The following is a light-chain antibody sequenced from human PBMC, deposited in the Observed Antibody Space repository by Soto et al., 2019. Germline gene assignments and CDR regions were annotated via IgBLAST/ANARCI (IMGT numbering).Light chain of an antibody. CDR2: GAS. CDR3: QHYGSSPT. V-gene: IGKV3-20*01. Sequence: DIEMTQSPSTLSLSPGERATLSCRASQSLSSGYLAWYQQKPGQAPRLLIYGASSRATGIPDRFSGSGSGTEFTLTISRLEPEDFAVYYCQHYGSSPTFGQGTKVEVE. J-gene: IGKJ1*01. CDR1: QSLSSGY.